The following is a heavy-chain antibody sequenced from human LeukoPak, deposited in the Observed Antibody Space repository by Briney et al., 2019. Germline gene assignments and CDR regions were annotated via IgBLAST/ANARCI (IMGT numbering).Heavy chain of an antibody. D-gene: IGHD6-13*01. J-gene: IGHJ4*02. CDR1: GFTFSSYA. V-gene: IGHV3-23*01. CDR2: ISDNGINT. CDR3: VKAEGSWYVYFDY. Sequence: PGGSLRLSCAASGFTFSSYAMSWVHQAPGKGLEWVSTISDNGINTFYADSVKGRFTISRDNSKNTLDLQMNSLRGEDTAIYYCVKAEGSWYVYFDYWGQGTLVSVSS.